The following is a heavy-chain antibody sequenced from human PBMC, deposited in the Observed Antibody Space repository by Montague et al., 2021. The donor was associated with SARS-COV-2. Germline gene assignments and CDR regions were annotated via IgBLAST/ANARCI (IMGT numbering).Heavy chain of an antibody. CDR3: ARIWGATRGDACDI. CDR1: GFSLSTSGMC. D-gene: IGHD1-26*01. Sequence: VKPTQTLTLTCTFSGFSLSTSGMCVSWIRQPPGKALEWLALIDWDDDKYYSTSLRTRLTISKDTSKNQVVLTMTNMDPVDTATYYCARIWGATRGDACDIWGQGTMVTVSS. V-gene: IGHV2-70*01. J-gene: IGHJ3*02. CDR2: IDWDDDK.